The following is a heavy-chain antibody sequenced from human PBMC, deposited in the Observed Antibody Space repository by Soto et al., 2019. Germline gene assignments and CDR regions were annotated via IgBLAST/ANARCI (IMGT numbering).Heavy chain of an antibody. CDR1: GFTFTSSA. CDR2: IVVGSGNT. V-gene: IGHV1-58*02. D-gene: IGHD6-13*01. J-gene: IGHJ4*02. CDR3: AAVGSSWYYFDY. Sequence: GASVKVSCKSSGFTFTSSAMQWVRQARGQRLEWIGWIVVGSGNTNYAQKFQERVTITRDMSTSTAYMELSSLRSEDTAVYYCAAVGSSWYYFDYWGQGTLVTVSS.